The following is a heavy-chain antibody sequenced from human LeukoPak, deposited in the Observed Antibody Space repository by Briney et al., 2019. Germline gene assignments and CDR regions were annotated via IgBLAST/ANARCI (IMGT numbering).Heavy chain of an antibody. CDR2: IYYSGST. CDR3: ARGLRRSTYYYDSSGLFDY. Sequence: SETLSLTCTVSGGSISSSSYYWGWIRQPPGKGLEWIGSIYYSGSTYYNPSLKSRVTISVDTSKNQFSLKLSSVTAADTAVYYCARGLRRSTYYYDSSGLFDYWGQGTLVTVSS. J-gene: IGHJ4*02. D-gene: IGHD3-22*01. V-gene: IGHV4-39*07. CDR1: GGSISSSSYY.